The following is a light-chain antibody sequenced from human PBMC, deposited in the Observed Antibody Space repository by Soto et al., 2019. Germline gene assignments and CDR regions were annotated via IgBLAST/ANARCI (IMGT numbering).Light chain of an antibody. Sequence: SYELTQTPSVSVSPGQTASITCSGDKVGDKYVCWYQQKAGQSPILVIYQNNQRPSGIPERFSGSNSGNTATLTISGTQAMDEADYYCQTWDNNIMLFGGRTKLTVL. CDR2: QNN. CDR1: KVGDKY. V-gene: IGLV3-1*01. J-gene: IGLJ2*01. CDR3: QTWDNNIML.